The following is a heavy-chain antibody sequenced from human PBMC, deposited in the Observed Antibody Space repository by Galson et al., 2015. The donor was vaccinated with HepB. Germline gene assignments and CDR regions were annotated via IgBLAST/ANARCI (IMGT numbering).Heavy chain of an antibody. D-gene: IGHD5-18*01. CDR1: GFTVSSNY. V-gene: IGHV3-53*01. J-gene: IGHJ2*01. CDR2: IYSGGST. CDR3: ARSPPQRGYSYGFNWYFDL. Sequence: LRLSCAASGFTVSSNYMSWVRQAPGKGLEWVSVIYSGGSTYYADSVKGRFTISRDNSKNTLYLQMNSLRAEDTAVYYCARSPPQRGYSYGFNWYFDLWGRGTLVTVSS.